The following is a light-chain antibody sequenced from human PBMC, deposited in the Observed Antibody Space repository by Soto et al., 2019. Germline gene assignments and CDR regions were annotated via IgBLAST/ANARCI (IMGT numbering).Light chain of an antibody. V-gene: IGLV3-1*01. CDR1: KVGDKY. CDR3: QAWDSSTVV. Sequence: SYELTQPPSVSVSPVQTASITCSGDKVGDKYACWYQQKPGQSPVLVIYQDSKRPSGIPERFSGSNSGNTATLTISGTQAMDEADYYCQAWDSSTVVFGGGTQLTVL. J-gene: IGLJ2*01. CDR2: QDS.